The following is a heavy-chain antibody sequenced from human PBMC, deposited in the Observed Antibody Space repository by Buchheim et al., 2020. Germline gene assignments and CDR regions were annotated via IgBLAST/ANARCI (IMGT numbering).Heavy chain of an antibody. Sequence: EVQLLESGGGLVQPGGSLRLSCAASGFTFSSYAMSWVRQAPGEGLEWVSAISGSGGSTYYADSVKGRFTISSDNSKNTLYLQMNSLRAEDTAVYYCAKLTSQDETGGYYYYYMDVWGKGTT. V-gene: IGHV3-23*01. D-gene: IGHD1-14*01. CDR2: ISGSGGST. CDR3: AKLTSQDETGGYYYYYMDV. CDR1: GFTFSSYA. J-gene: IGHJ6*03.